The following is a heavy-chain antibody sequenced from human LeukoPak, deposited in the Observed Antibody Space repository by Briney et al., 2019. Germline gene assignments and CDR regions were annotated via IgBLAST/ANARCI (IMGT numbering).Heavy chain of an antibody. CDR3: ARGQGDTAMVKKYFDN. D-gene: IGHD5-18*01. J-gene: IGHJ4*02. Sequence: PSESLSLTCAVYGGSFSGSYWSWIRHPPGKGLEWIGEINHSGGTNYNPSLKSRVTISVDTSKNQFSLKLSAVTASDTAVYYCARGQGDTAMVKKYFDNCVRGNLVTVSS. V-gene: IGHV4-34*01. CDR2: INHSGGT. CDR1: GGSFSGSY.